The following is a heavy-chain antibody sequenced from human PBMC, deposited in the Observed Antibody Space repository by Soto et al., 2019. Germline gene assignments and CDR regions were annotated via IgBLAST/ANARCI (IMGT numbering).Heavy chain of an antibody. CDR1: GANSIDYR. CDR3: ARHNPASTVFGIVISLRY. D-gene: IGHD3-3*01. Sequence: SVTLSHPCTVAGANSIDYRGRWISQKPGKGLECLGYISYSGATNYNPSLKSRVSVLMDTSKNEFSLRLSSVTAADTAVYYCARHNPASTVFGIVISLRYWGHGTLVTVYS. V-gene: IGHV4-59*08. CDR2: ISYSGAT. J-gene: IGHJ4*01.